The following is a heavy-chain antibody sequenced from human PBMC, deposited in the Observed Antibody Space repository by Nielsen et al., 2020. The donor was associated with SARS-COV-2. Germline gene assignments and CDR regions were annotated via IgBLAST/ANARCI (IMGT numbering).Heavy chain of an antibody. Sequence: WIRQPPGKGLEWIGYIYYSGSTNYNPSLKSRVTISVDTSKNQFSLKLSSVTAADTAVYYCARLSGYSSSWAAHYYYYGMDVWGQGTTVTVSS. J-gene: IGHJ6*02. D-gene: IGHD6-13*01. CDR2: IYYSGST. CDR3: ARLSGYSSSWAAHYYYYGMDV. V-gene: IGHV4-61*07.